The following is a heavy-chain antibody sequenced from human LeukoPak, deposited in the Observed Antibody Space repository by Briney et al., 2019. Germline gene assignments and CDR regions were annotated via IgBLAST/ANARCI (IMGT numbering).Heavy chain of an antibody. CDR3: ASTMVRGVIHDAFDI. CDR2: IYSGGST. J-gene: IGHJ3*02. V-gene: IGHV3-66*01. D-gene: IGHD3-10*01. Sequence: GGSLRLSCAASGFTVSSNCMSWVRQAPGKGLEWVSVIYSGGSTYYADSVKGRFTISRDKSKNTLYLQMNSLRAEDTAVYYCASTMVRGVIHDAFDIWGQGTMVTVSS. CDR1: GFTVSSNC.